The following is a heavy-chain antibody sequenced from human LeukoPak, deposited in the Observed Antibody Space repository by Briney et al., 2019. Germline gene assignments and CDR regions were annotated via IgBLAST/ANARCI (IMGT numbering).Heavy chain of an antibody. D-gene: IGHD5-12*01. Sequence: ASVKVSCKASGYTFNSSYMHWVRQAPGQGLEWMGIINPSDDSTRYAQKFQGRVTMTKDTSTNTVYMHLSSLSSDDTAVYYCARDSYSGYDSYYGMDVWGQGTTVTVSS. V-gene: IGHV1-46*02. CDR1: GYTFNSSY. J-gene: IGHJ6*02. CDR2: INPSDDST. CDR3: ARDSYSGYDSYYGMDV.